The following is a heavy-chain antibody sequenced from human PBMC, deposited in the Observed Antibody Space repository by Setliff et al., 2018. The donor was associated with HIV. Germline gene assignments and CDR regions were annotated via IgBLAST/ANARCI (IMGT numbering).Heavy chain of an antibody. CDR2: ISSDSRTT. Sequence: GGSLRLSCAASGFTFDDYGMSWVRQAPGKGLEWISYISSDSRTTYYADSVKGRFTISRDNAKNMLYLQMNSLSADDTAVYYCVRGSGYYYFDNWGQGALVTVSS. V-gene: IGHV3-48*01. D-gene: IGHD3-22*01. CDR1: GFTFDDYG. J-gene: IGHJ4*02. CDR3: VRGSGYYYFDN.